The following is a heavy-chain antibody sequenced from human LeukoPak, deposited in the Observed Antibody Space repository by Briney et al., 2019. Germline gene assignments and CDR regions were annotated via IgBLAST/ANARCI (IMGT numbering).Heavy chain of an antibody. CDR2: ISGSGGST. D-gene: IGHD2-2*01. CDR3: AKVRRGYCSSTSCLPVDY. V-gene: IGHV3-23*01. J-gene: IGHJ4*02. Sequence: GGSLRLSCAASGFTFRSYAMMWVRQAPGKGLEWVSAISGSGGSTYYAASVKVRFTISRDNSKNSLYLQMNSLRAEDTAVYYCAKVRRGYCSSTSCLPVDYWGQGTLVTVSS. CDR1: GFTFRSYA.